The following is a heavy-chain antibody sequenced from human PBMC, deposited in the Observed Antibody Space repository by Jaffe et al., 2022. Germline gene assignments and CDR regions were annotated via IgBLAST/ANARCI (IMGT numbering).Heavy chain of an antibody. Sequence: QVQLQESGPGLVKPSETLSLTCAVSGYSISSGYYWGWIRQPPGKGLEWIGSIYHSGSTYYNPSLKSRVTISVDTSKNQFSLKLSSVTAADTAVYYCATTIAVAPQDWFDPWGQGTLVTVSS. CDR2: IYHSGST. CDR1: GYSISSGYY. V-gene: IGHV4-38-2*01. J-gene: IGHJ5*02. D-gene: IGHD6-19*01. CDR3: ATTIAVAPQDWFDP.